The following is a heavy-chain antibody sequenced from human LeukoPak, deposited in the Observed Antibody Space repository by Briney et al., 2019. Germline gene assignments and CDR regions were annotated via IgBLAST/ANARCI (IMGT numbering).Heavy chain of an antibody. J-gene: IGHJ4*02. V-gene: IGHV4-28*06. CDR3: ARIFLGYSRDWYFDY. CDR1: GYSISSTNW. D-gene: IGHD6-19*01. CDR2: IYYSGNS. Sequence: SETLSLTCAVSGYSISSTNWWGWIRQPPGKGLEWIGYIYYSGNSNYNPSLKSRVTMSVDTSKNQFSLNLSSVTALDTAVYYCARIFLGYSRDWYFDYWGQGTLVTVSS.